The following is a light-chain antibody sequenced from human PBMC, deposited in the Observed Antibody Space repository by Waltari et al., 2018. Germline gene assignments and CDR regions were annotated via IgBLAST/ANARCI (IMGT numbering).Light chain of an antibody. Sequence: DIQITQSPSTLSASVGDRVTFTCRASHSITDWLAWYQQKPGRVPKLLIYRSSTLDTGVPSRFSGSGSGTEFSLTVSSVQPDDFATYYCQQYSNFPYTFGQGTKLEIK. V-gene: IGKV1-5*03. CDR3: QQYSNFPYT. CDR2: RSS. J-gene: IGKJ2*01. CDR1: HSITDW.